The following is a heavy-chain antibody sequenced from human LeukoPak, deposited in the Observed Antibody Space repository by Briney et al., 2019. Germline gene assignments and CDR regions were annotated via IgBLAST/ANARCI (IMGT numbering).Heavy chain of an antibody. CDR1: GFTFSSYA. CDR2: ISGSGGST. CDR3: AKEGFRKGWKLLHTGARPYYFDY. Sequence: GGSLRLSCAASGFTFSSYAMSWVRQAPGKGLEWVSAISGSGGSTYYADSVKGRFTISRDNSKNTLYLQMNSLRPEDTAIYYCAKEGFRKGWKLLHTGARPYYFDYWGQGTLVTVSS. V-gene: IGHV3-23*01. J-gene: IGHJ4*02. D-gene: IGHD2-15*01.